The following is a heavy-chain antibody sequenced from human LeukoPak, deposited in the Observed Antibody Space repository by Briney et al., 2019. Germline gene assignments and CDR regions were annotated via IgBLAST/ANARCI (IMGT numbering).Heavy chain of an antibody. V-gene: IGHV3-9*01. CDR2: ISWNSGSI. CDR1: GFTFDDYA. Sequence: AGRSLRLSCAASGFTFDDYAMHWVRQAPGEGLEWVSGISWNSGSIGYADSVKGRFTISRDNAKNSLYLQMNSLRAEDTALYYCVGTGGDSSGYFDYWGQGTLVTVSS. CDR3: VGTGGDSSGYFDY. J-gene: IGHJ4*02. D-gene: IGHD3-22*01.